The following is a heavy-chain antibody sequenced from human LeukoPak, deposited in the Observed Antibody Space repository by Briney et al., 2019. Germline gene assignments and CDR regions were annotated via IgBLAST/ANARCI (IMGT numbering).Heavy chain of an antibody. D-gene: IGHD3-10*01. Sequence: ASETLSLTCAVSGYSISSGYYWVWIRQPPGKGLEWIGSIYHSGSTYYNPSLKSRVTISVDTSKNQFSLKLSSVTAADTAVYYCARLVRYWGQGTLVTVSS. CDR3: ARLVRY. CDR2: IYHSGST. J-gene: IGHJ4*02. CDR1: GYSISSGYY. V-gene: IGHV4-38-2*01.